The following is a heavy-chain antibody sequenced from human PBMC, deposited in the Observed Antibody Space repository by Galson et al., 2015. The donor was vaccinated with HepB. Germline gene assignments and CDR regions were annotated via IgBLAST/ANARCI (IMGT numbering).Heavy chain of an antibody. J-gene: IGHJ4*02. CDR2: IRSKANSYAT. D-gene: IGHD5-12*01. CDR3: TRPRGYRDYDWPFDY. Sequence: SLRLSCAASGLTFSGSAMHWVRQASGKGLEWVGHIRSKANSYATTYAASLKGRFTISRDDSKKTAYLQMNSLKTEDTAVYYCTRPRGYRDYDWPFDYWGQGTLVTVSS. V-gene: IGHV3-73*01. CDR1: GLTFSGSA.